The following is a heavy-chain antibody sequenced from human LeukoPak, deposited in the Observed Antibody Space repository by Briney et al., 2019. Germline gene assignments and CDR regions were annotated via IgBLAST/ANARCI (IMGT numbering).Heavy chain of an antibody. V-gene: IGHV1-2*02. J-gene: IGHJ5*02. Sequence: GASVKVSCKASGYTFTGYYMHWVRQAPGQGLEWMGWINPNSGGTNYAQKFQGRVTMTRDTSISTAYMELSRLRSDDTAVYYCARGPPYYYGPSNWFDPWGQGTLVTVSS. CDR2: INPNSGGT. CDR3: ARGPPYYYGPSNWFDP. D-gene: IGHD3-10*01. CDR1: GYTFTGYY.